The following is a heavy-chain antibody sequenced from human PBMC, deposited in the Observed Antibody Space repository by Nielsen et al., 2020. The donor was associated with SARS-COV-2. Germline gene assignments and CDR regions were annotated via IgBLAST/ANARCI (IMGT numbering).Heavy chain of an antibody. V-gene: IGHV4-59*04. CDR1: GFTVSSNE. Sequence: GSLRLSCAASGFTVSSNEMTWVRQPPGKGLEWIGSMFYSGTPYYDNPSLKSRLTMSVDTSNNQFSLKLTSVTAADTAVYYCMRHVGYADWFDSWGQGTLVTVSS. CDR2: MFYSGTP. J-gene: IGHJ5*01. CDR3: MRHVGYADWFDS. D-gene: IGHD5-12*01.